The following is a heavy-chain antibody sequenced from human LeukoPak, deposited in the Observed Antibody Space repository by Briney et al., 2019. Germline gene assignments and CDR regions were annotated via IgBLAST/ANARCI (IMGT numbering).Heavy chain of an antibody. Sequence: GGSLRLSCATPGFTFSIYGMHRIRQAPGKGLIREPLIWYVGSNKYYAGSVKRRFTISRDNSKNTLYLQMNSLRAEDTAVYYCARDFRGYCSGGSCSALDYWGQGTLVTVSS. D-gene: IGHD2-15*01. CDR1: GFTFSIYG. CDR3: ARDFRGYCSGGSCSALDY. J-gene: IGHJ4*02. CDR2: IWYVGSNK. V-gene: IGHV3-33*01.